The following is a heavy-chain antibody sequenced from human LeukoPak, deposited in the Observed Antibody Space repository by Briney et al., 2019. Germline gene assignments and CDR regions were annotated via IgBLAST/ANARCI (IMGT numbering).Heavy chain of an antibody. Sequence: TGGSLRLSCAGSGFTFSNAWLSWVRQVPGKGLEWVSGISGSGGSTYYADSVKGRFTISRDNSKNTLYLQMNSPRAEDTAVYYCAILPGYSSSWYEVDYWGQGTLVTVSS. CDR2: ISGSGGST. CDR3: AILPGYSSSWYEVDY. D-gene: IGHD6-13*01. CDR1: GFTFSNAW. V-gene: IGHV3-23*01. J-gene: IGHJ4*02.